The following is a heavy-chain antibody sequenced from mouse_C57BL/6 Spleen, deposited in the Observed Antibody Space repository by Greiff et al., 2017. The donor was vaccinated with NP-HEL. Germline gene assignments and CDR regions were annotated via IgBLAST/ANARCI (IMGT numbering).Heavy chain of an antibody. CDR2: IDPSDSDT. V-gene: IGHV1-52*01. J-gene: IGHJ1*03. CDR3: AKSYYSGSSYWYFDV. CDR1: GYTFTSYW. D-gene: IGHD1-1*01. Sequence: QVQLQQPGAELVRPGSSVKLSCKASGYTFTSYWMHWVKQRPIQGLEWIGNIDPSDSDTHYNQKFKDKATLTVDKSSSTAYMQLSSLTSEDSAVYYCAKSYYSGSSYWYFDVWGTGTTVTVSS.